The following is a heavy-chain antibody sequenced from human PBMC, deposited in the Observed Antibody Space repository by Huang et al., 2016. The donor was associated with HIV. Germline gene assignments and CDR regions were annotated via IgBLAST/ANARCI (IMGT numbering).Heavy chain of an antibody. Sequence: QESGPGLVGPSETLSLTCAVSGDSINSNTFYWGWIRRPPGKGREWIGSIYYSGTTYYNPARKRRARIAVDASKNRIFLHLRSVTAADTGVYYCARTGVAVSDDPEYFQHWGQGALVTIS. CDR1: GDSINSNTFY. V-gene: IGHV4-39*02. CDR3: ARTGVAVSDDPEYFQH. CDR2: IYYSGTT. D-gene: IGHD3-3*01. J-gene: IGHJ1*01.